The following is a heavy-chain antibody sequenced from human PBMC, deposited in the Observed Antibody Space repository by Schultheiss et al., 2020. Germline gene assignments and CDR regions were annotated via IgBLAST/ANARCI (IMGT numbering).Heavy chain of an antibody. V-gene: IGHV1-8*01. D-gene: IGHD3-3*01. CDR2: MNPNSGNT. CDR1: GYTFTSYD. J-gene: IGHJ5*02. CDR3: ARGKRITIFGVPSGFWFDP. Sequence: APVKVSCKASGYTFTSYDINWVRQATGQGLEWMGWMNPNSGNTGYAQKFQGRVTMTRNTSISTAYMELSSLRSEDTAVYYCARGKRITIFGVPSGFWFDPWGQGTLVTVSS.